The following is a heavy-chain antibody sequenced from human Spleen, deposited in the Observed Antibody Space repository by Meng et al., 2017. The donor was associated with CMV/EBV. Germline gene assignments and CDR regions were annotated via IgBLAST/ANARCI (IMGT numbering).Heavy chain of an antibody. CDR1: GFSFSSYG. Sequence: GESLKISCVASGFSFSSYGIHWVRQAPGKGLEWVVVIWYDGSIKYYADSMKGRFTISRDNAKNTLFLQMNSLRVEDTAVYYCAKDRPPRIAPHYGMDVWGQGTTVTVSS. J-gene: IGHJ6*02. D-gene: IGHD6-6*01. CDR2: IWYDGSIK. V-gene: IGHV3-33*06. CDR3: AKDRPPRIAPHYGMDV.